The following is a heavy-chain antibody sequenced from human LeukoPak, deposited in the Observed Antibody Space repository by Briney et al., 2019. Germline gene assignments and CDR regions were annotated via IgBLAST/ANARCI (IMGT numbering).Heavy chain of an antibody. CDR2: ISSSDSTI. CDR1: GVSISSNN. D-gene: IGHD4-23*01. J-gene: IGHJ4*02. CDR3: ARDYGGSSPFDY. Sequence: LSLTCAVSGVSISSNNWWNWVRQAPGKGLEWVSYISSSDSTIYYADSVKGRFTISRDNAKNSLYLQMNSLRAEDTAVYYCARDYGGSSPFDYWGQGTLVTVSS. V-gene: IGHV3-48*03.